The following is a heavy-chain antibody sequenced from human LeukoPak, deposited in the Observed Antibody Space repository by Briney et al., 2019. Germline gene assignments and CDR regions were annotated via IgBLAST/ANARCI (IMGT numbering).Heavy chain of an antibody. Sequence: ASVKVSCKASGYTFTNYAMYWVRQAPGQRLEWMGWSSAGNGNTKYSQEFQGRVTISRDTSASTAYMELSSLRSDDTTVYYCARGLPYCGGDCYYGYWGQGTLVTVSS. CDR1: GYTFTNYA. CDR2: SSAGNGNT. CDR3: ARGLPYCGGDCYYGY. D-gene: IGHD2-21*01. J-gene: IGHJ4*02. V-gene: IGHV1-3*02.